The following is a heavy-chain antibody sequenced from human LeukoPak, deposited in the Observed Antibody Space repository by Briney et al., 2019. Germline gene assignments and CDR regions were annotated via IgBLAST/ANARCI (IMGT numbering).Heavy chain of an antibody. D-gene: IGHD6-6*01. V-gene: IGHV4-59*11. J-gene: IGHJ4*02. CDR3: ARGVRVGFSSYYFDY. Sequence: SETLSLTCTVSGDSMNGLSWSWIRQSPGKGLEWIAYIYDTGSTNTSPSLKSRVTLSVDTSKKQFSLRLSSVTAADTAVYYCARGVRVGFSSYYFDYWGQGTLVTVSS. CDR1: GDSMNGLS. CDR2: IYDTGST.